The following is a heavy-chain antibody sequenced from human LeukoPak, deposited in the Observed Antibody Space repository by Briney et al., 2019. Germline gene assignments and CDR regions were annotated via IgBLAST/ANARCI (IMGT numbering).Heavy chain of an antibody. D-gene: IGHD5-18*01. V-gene: IGHV1-18*01. CDR1: GYTFTSYG. CDR3: AKEGEYSYGRQKTYFDY. CDR2: ISAYNGNT. Sequence: VASVKVSCKASGYTFTSYGISWVRQAPGQGLEWMGWISAYNGNTNYAQKLQGRVTMTTDTSTSTAYMELRSLRSDDTAVYYCAKEGEYSYGRQKTYFDYWGQGTLVTVSS. J-gene: IGHJ4*02.